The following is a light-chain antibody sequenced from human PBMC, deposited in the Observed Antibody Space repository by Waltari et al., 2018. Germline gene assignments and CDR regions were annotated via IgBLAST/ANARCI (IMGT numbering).Light chain of an antibody. CDR2: GAS. V-gene: IGKV3-20*01. CDR3: QHYLRLPVT. CDR1: QSVSRAV. J-gene: IGKJ1*01. Sequence: EIVLTQSPGTLSLSLGERATVSCRASQSVSRAVAWYQQKPGQAPRLLIYGASTRATGIPDRFSGSGSGTDFSRTISRLEPDDFAVYYCQHYLRLPVTFGQGTTVEI.